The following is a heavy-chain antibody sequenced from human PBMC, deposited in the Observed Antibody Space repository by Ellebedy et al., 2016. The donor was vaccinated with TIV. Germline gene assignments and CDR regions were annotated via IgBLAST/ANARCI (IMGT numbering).Heavy chain of an antibody. CDR3: ARDGIFRGYFEY. V-gene: IGHV1-18*01. Sequence: ASVKVSXKASGYTFTSHGISWVRQAPGQGLEWMGWISAYNGNTNYAQKFQGRVTMTTDTSTSTAYMELRSLRSDDTAVYYCARDGIFRGYFEYWGQGTLVTVSS. D-gene: IGHD2/OR15-2a*01. J-gene: IGHJ4*02. CDR1: GYTFTSHG. CDR2: ISAYNGNT.